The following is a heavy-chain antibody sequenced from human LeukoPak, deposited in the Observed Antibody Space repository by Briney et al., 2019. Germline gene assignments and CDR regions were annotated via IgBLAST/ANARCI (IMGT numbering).Heavy chain of an antibody. J-gene: IGHJ6*02. Sequence: GGSLRLSCAASGFTFSSYDMHWVRQATGKGLEWVSAIGTAGDTYYPGSVKGRFTISSENAKNSLYLQLNSLRAGDTAVYYCARAYYYGSGSYRYYYYYGMDVWGQGTTVTVSS. CDR1: GFTFSSYD. CDR3: ARAYYYGSGSYRYYYYYGMDV. V-gene: IGHV3-13*01. D-gene: IGHD3-10*01. CDR2: IGTAGDT.